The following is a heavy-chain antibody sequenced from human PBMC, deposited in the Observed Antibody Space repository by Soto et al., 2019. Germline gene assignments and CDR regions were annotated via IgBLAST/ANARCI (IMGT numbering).Heavy chain of an antibody. J-gene: IGHJ6*04. CDR3: AIWYQWNQLYYRGMDV. D-gene: IGHD1-20*01. CDR1: GGAFTDLG. V-gene: IGHV1-69*10. CDR2: IIPLHNTS. Sequence: SVKVSCKVSGGAFTDLGLNWVRHVPGQGLEWLGGIIPLHNTSNYSLKFLGRGSVTADITSNTVYMHLSGLTSDDTATYYCAIWYQWNQLYYRGMDVWGKGITVNVSS.